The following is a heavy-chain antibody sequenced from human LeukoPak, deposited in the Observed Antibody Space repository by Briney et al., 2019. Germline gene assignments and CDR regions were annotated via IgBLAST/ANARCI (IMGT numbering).Heavy chain of an antibody. D-gene: IGHD3-10*01. Sequence: PSETLSLTCTVSGGPISSGNYYWNWIRQPAGKGLGWIGRVHSSGSTNHNPSLKSRVTISRDTSKNQFSLIVSSVTAADTAMYFCARSKGDYGSGSLGSWGQGTLVTVAS. J-gene: IGHJ4*02. V-gene: IGHV4-61*02. CDR2: VHSSGST. CDR3: ARSKGDYGSGSLGS. CDR1: GGPISSGNYY.